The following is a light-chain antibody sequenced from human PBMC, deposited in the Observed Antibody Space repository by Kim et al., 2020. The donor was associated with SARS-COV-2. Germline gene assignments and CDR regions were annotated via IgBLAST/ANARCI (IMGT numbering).Light chain of an antibody. CDR1: SSDVGAYNY. CDR3: TSYAGDNYYVL. V-gene: IGLV2-8*01. CDR2: EVS. J-gene: IGLJ2*01. Sequence: QSATSSCTGTSSDVGAYNYGSWYQHHPGKAPKLMIYEVSKRPSGVPDRFSGSKSGNAASLTVSGLQAEDEADYYCTSYAGDNYYVLFGGGTQLTVL.